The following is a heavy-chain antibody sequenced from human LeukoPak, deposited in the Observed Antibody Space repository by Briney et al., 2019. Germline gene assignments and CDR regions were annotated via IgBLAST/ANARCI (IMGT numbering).Heavy chain of an antibody. V-gene: IGHV3-23*01. J-gene: IGHJ4*02. Sequence: GGSLRLSCAASGFTFSSYAMSWVRQAPGKGLEWVSGISDSGGSTYYADSVKGRFTISRDNSKNTLYLQMNSLRAEDTAVYYCAKDGRITIFGVVHYYFDYWGQGTLVTVSS. CDR3: AKDGRITIFGVVHYYFDY. D-gene: IGHD3-3*01. CDR1: GFTFSSYA. CDR2: ISDSGGST.